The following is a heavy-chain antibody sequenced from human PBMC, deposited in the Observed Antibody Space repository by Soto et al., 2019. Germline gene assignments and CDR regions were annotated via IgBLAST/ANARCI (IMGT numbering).Heavy chain of an antibody. CDR2: IIPIFGTA. V-gene: IGHV1-69*01. D-gene: IGHD3-22*01. CDR1: GGTFSSYA. CDR3: AGTYDSSGYYLPGY. Sequence: QVQLVQSGAEVKKPGSSVKVSCTASGGTFSSYAISWVRQAPGQGLEWMGGIIPIFGTANYAQKFQGRVTITADESTSTAYMELSSLRSEDAAVYYCAGTYDSSGYYLPGYWGQGTLVTVSS. J-gene: IGHJ4*02.